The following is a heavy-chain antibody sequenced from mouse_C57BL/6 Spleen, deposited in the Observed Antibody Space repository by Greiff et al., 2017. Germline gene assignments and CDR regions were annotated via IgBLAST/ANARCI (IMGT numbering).Heavy chain of an antibody. CDR1: GYTFTSYG. Sequence: VQLQQSGAELARPGASVKLSCTASGYTFTSYGISWVKQRTGQGLEWIGEIYPRSGNTYYNEKFQGKATLTADKSSSTAYMELRSLTSADSAVYFCARYYAYDDVYYYAMDYWGQGTSVTVSS. CDR3: ARYYAYDDVYYYAMDY. V-gene: IGHV1-81*01. CDR2: IYPRSGNT. J-gene: IGHJ4*01. D-gene: IGHD2-2*01.